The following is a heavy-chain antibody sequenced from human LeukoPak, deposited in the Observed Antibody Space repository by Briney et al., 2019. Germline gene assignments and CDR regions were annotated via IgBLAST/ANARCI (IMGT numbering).Heavy chain of an antibody. CDR3: ARDESGSYLLSGSNQRAINYYYYYYMDV. Sequence: ASVKVSCKASGYTFTSYYMHWVRQAPGQGLEWMGIINPSGGSTSYAQKFQGRVTITRDTSTSTVYMELSSLRSEDTAVYYCARDESGSYLLSGSNQRAINYYYYYYMDVWGKGTTVTVSS. V-gene: IGHV1-46*01. D-gene: IGHD1-26*01. CDR2: INPSGGST. J-gene: IGHJ6*03. CDR1: GYTFTSYY.